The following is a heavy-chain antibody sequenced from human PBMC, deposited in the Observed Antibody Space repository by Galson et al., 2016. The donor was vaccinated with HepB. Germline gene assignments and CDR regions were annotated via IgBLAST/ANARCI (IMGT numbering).Heavy chain of an antibody. CDR3: VKSRTRYSSGWWGYYFEY. Sequence: SLRLSCAASGFTFSSYGIHWVRQAPGKGLKWVAVISFDGTKKYYADSVKGRFAISRDNSKNTLNLQMNSLRAEDTAMYYCVKSRTRYSSGWWGYYFEYWGQGTLVTVSS. CDR1: GFTFSSYG. CDR2: ISFDGTKK. V-gene: IGHV3-30*18. J-gene: IGHJ4*02. D-gene: IGHD6-19*01.